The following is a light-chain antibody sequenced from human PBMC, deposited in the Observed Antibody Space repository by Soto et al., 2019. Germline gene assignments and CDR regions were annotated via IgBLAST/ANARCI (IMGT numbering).Light chain of an antibody. Sequence: SALTQPASVSGSPGQSITISCAGTSGDVGAYNYVTWFQQYPGKVPKLIIYDVSDRPSGVSDRFSGSKSGNTASLTISGLLAEDEADYYCGSYTTSNTMIFGGGTKLTVL. V-gene: IGLV2-14*01. CDR3: GSYTTSNTMI. CDR2: DVS. J-gene: IGLJ2*01. CDR1: SGDVGAYNY.